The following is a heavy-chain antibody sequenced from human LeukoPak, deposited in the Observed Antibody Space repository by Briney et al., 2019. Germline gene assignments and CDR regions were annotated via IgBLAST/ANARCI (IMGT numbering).Heavy chain of an antibody. Sequence: GGSLRLSCAASGXTVSTNCMTWVRQAPGKGLEWVSTIYSGGTTYYADSVMGRFTISRHNSRNTLYLQMNSLRAEDTAVYYCARVDTVMAYYFDLWGQGTLVTVSS. D-gene: IGHD5-18*01. CDR2: IYSGGTT. J-gene: IGHJ4*02. CDR3: ARVDTVMAYYFDL. V-gene: IGHV3-53*04. CDR1: GXTVSTNC.